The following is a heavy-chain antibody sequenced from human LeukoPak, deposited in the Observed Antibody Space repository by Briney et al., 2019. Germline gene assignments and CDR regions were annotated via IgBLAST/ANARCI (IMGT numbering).Heavy chain of an antibody. J-gene: IGHJ3*02. Sequence: GGSLRLSCAASGFTFSSYSINWVRQAPGKGLEWVSSISGSSNYIYYADSVKGRFSVSRDNTKNSLYLQMNSLRVEDTALFYCARRVASANDAFDIWGQGQWSPSLQ. V-gene: IGHV3-21*01. CDR1: GFTFSSYS. CDR2: ISGSSNYI. D-gene: IGHD2-15*01. CDR3: ARRVASANDAFDI.